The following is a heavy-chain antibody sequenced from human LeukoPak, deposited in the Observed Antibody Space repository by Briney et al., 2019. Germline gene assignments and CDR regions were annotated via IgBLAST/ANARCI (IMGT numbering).Heavy chain of an antibody. J-gene: IGHJ3*02. D-gene: IGHD5/OR15-5a*01. V-gene: IGHV1-18*01. Sequence: ASVKVSCKASGYTFTSYGISWVRQAPGQGLEWMGWIGAYNGNTNYAQKLQGRVTMTTDTSTSTAYMELRSLRSDDTAVYYCARASSTQCAFDIWGQGTMVTVSS. CDR3: ARASSTQCAFDI. CDR1: GYTFTSYG. CDR2: IGAYNGNT.